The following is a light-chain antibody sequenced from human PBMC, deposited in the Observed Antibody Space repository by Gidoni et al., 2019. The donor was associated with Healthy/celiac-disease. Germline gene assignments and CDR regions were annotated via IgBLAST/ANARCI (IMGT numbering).Light chain of an antibody. V-gene: IGLV1-44*01. Sequence: QSVLTQPPSASGTPGRRVTISCSGSSSNIGSNTVNWYQQLPGTAPKLLIYSNNQRPSVVPDRFSGSKSGTSASLAISGLQSEDEADYYCAAWDDSLNGVVFGGGTKLTVL. CDR3: AAWDDSLNGVV. J-gene: IGLJ2*01. CDR1: SSNIGSNT. CDR2: SNN.